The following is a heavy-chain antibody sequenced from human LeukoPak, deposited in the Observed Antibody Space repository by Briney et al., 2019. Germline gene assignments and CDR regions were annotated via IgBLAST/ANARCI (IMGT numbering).Heavy chain of an antibody. Sequence: GRSLRLSCAASGFTFSSYGMHWVRQAPGKGLEWVAVISYDGSNKYYADSVKGRFTISRDNSKNTLYLQMNSLRAEDTAVYYCANSGGVPGYYYDSSGYNDYWGQGTLVTVSS. CDR1: GFTFSSYG. D-gene: IGHD3-22*01. CDR2: ISYDGSNK. V-gene: IGHV3-30*18. CDR3: ANSGGVPGYYYDSSGYNDY. J-gene: IGHJ4*02.